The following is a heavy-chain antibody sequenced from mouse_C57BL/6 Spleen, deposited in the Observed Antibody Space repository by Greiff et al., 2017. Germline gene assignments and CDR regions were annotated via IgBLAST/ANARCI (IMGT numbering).Heavy chain of an antibody. J-gene: IGHJ3*01. D-gene: IGHD4-1*01. CDR3: ARKTGTETGLFAY. CDR1: GYSITSGYY. CDR2: ISYDGSN. V-gene: IGHV3-6*01. Sequence: ESGPSLVKPSQSLSLTCSVTGYSITSGYYWNWIRQFPGNKLEWMGYISYDGSNNYNPSLKNRISITRDTSKNQFFLKLNSVTTEDTATYYCARKTGTETGLFAYWGQGTLVTVSA.